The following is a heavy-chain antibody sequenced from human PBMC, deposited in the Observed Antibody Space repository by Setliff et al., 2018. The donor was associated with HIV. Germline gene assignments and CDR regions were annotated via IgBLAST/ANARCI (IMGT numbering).Heavy chain of an antibody. CDR2: INPDTGDA. V-gene: IGHV1-2*07. D-gene: IGHD1-26*01. CDR1: GYTFSDYY. Sequence: ASVKVSCKAFGYTFSDYYMHWVRRAPGQGLEWMGWINPDTGDAGYGHRFQSRVTMTRDTSVRTVYMELRSLRFNDTAVYYCARVWEPTPYPHFDLWGRGTLVTV. J-gene: IGHJ2*01. CDR3: ARVWEPTPYPHFDL.